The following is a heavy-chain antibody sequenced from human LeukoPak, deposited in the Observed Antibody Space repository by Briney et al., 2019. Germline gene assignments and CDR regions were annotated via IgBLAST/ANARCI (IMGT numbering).Heavy chain of an antibody. Sequence: PGGSLRLSCAASGFTFSSCSMNWVRQAPGKGLEWVSYISISSSSVYYADSVKGRFTISRDNAKNSLYLQMNSLRAEDTAMYYCARDNLAAAGDDNFDIWGQGTVVAVSS. V-gene: IGHV3-48*04. CDR3: ARDNLAAAGDDNFDI. J-gene: IGHJ3*02. CDR2: ISISSSSV. CDR1: GFTFSSCS. D-gene: IGHD6-13*01.